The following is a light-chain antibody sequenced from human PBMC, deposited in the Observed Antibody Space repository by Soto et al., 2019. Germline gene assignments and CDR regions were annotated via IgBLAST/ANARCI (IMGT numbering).Light chain of an antibody. J-gene: IGLJ1*01. CDR2: EVS. Sequence: QSVLTQPASVSGSPGQSITISCTGTSSDVGGYNYVSWYQQHPGKAPKLLIYEVSHRPSGVSNRFSGSKSGNTASLTISGLQSEDAADYYCTSYTSTDTLLYVFGTGTKATVL. CDR3: TSYTSTDTLLYV. V-gene: IGLV2-14*01. CDR1: SSDVGGYNY.